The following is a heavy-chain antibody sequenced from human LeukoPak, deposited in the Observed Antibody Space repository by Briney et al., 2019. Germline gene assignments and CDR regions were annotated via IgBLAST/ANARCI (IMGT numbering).Heavy chain of an antibody. V-gene: IGHV4-59*01. D-gene: IGHD2-15*01. J-gene: IGHJ4*02. Sequence: SQTLSLTCTVSGGPISRYYWSWIRQPPGKRLEWIGHIYDSGITNYNPSLKSRVTISVDTSKNQFSLKLSSVTAADTAVYYCARVSGYCSGGACYSRRHFDHWGQGTLVTVSS. CDR3: ARVSGYCSGGACYSRRHFDH. CDR2: IYDSGIT. CDR1: GGPISRYY.